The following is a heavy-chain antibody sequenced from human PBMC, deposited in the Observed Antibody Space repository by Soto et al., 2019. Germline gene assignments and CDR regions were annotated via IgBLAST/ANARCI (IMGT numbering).Heavy chain of an antibody. Sequence: SRPRLVNRTQTIERTCTLSGFSFTTSGLAVGWIRQPPGKALEWLAPIYWNDDKRYSASLKSRLTITKDTSKNQVVLTMTSMDPGDTATYYCAHKPAGSSRNALHHWGQGTLVTVSS. D-gene: IGHD6-13*01. CDR1: GFSFTTSGLA. J-gene: IGHJ1*01. CDR3: AHKPAGSSRNALHH. V-gene: IGHV2-5*01. CDR2: IYWNDDK.